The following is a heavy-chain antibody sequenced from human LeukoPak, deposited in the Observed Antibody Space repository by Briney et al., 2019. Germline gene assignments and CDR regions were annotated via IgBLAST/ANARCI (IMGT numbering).Heavy chain of an antibody. V-gene: IGHV1-46*01. CDR2: INPSGGST. CDR3: ARGRSFMTIFGVVIIRDDAFDI. CDR1: GYTFTGYY. J-gene: IGHJ3*02. Sequence: ASVKVSCKASGYTFTGYYMHWVRQAPGQGLEWMGIINPSGGSTSYAQRFQGRVTMTSDMSTSTVYMELSSLRSEDTAVYYCARGRSFMTIFGVVIIRDDAFDIWGQGTMVTVSS. D-gene: IGHD3-3*01.